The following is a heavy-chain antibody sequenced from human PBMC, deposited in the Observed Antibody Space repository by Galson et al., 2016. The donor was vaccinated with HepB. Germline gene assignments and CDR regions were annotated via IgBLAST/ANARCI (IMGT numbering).Heavy chain of an antibody. CDR2: IGGGDGGST. Sequence: SLRLSCAASGFTFRSYAMSWVRQAPGKGLERVSVIGGGDGGSTYHADSVEGRFAISRDNSKTTLYLLMNSLRAEDTAVFYCARHHYRSSSRTHGFDIWGQGTMVTVSS. D-gene: IGHD6-6*01. CDR1: GFTFRSYA. CDR3: ARHHYRSSSRTHGFDI. V-gene: IGHV3-23*01. J-gene: IGHJ3*02.